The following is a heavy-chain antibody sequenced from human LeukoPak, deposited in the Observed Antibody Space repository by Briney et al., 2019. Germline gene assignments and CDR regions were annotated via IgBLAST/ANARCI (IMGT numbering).Heavy chain of an antibody. Sequence: GGSLRLSCAASGFTFSSYSMNWVRQAPGKGLEWVSYISSSSSTIYYADSVKGRFTISRDNAKNSLYLQMNSLRAEDTAVYYCARGKDTAMVPSLDYWGQGTLVTVSS. CDR3: ARGKDTAMVPSLDY. CDR2: ISSSSSTI. V-gene: IGHV3-48*01. CDR1: GFTFSSYS. D-gene: IGHD5-18*01. J-gene: IGHJ4*02.